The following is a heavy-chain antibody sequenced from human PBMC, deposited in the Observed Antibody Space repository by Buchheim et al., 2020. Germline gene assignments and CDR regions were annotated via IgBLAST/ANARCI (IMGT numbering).Heavy chain of an antibody. CDR1: GFTFSSYG. J-gene: IGHJ4*02. CDR2: ISYDGSNK. D-gene: IGHD2-15*01. CDR3: AKDFGRGYCSGGSCYVCDY. Sequence: QVQLVESGGGVVQPGRSLRLSCAASGFTFSSYGMHWVRQAPGKGLEWVAVISYDGSNKYYADSVKGRFTISRDNSKNTLYLQMNSLRAEDTAVYYCAKDFGRGYCSGGSCYVCDYWGQGTL. V-gene: IGHV3-30*18.